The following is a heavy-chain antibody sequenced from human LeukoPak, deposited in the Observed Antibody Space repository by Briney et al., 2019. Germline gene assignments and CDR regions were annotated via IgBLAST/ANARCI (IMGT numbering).Heavy chain of an antibody. J-gene: IGHJ4*02. V-gene: IGHV3-30*18. D-gene: IGHD3-16*02. CDR2: ISYDGSNK. Sequence: GGSLRLSCAASGFTFSSFAMAWVRQAPGKGLEWVAVISYDGSNKYYAESVRGRFTISRDNSKNTLYLQMNSLRAEDTAVFYCAKVSGFKITFGGVIDWGQGTPVTVSS. CDR3: AKVSGFKITFGGVID. CDR1: GFTFSSFA.